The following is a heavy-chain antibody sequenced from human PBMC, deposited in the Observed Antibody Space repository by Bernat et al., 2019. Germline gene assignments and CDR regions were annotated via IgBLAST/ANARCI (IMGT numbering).Heavy chain of an antibody. V-gene: IGHV4-38-2*01. CDR3: ARGGDYLWGPTNWFDP. D-gene: IGHD4-17*01. CDR1: GYSISSGYY. CDR2: IYHSGST. Sequence: QVQLQESGPGLVKPSETLSLTCAVSGYSISSGYYWGWIRQPPGKGLEWIGSIYHSGSTYYNPSLKSRVTISVDTSKNQFSLKLSSETAADTAVYYCARGGDYLWGPTNWFDPWGQGTLVTVSS. J-gene: IGHJ5*02.